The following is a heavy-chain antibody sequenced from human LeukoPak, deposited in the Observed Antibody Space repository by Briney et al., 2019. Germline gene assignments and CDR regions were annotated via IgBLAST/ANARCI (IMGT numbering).Heavy chain of an antibody. Sequence: GGSLRLSCAASGFTFSSYAMSWARQAPGKGLEWVSAISGSGGSTYYADSVKGRFTISRDNSKNTLYLQMDSLRAEDTAVYYCAKAHYYDSSGPFDYWGQGTLVTVSS. D-gene: IGHD3-22*01. J-gene: IGHJ4*02. CDR1: GFTFSSYA. CDR2: ISGSGGST. CDR3: AKAHYYDSSGPFDY. V-gene: IGHV3-23*01.